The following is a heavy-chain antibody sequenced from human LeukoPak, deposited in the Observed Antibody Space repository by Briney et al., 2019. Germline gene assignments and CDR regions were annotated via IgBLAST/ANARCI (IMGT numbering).Heavy chain of an antibody. CDR1: GCSISSGGIY. J-gene: IGHJ3*02. CDR2: IYYSGST. D-gene: IGHD2/OR15-2a*01. CDR3: ARALSRAAFDI. Sequence: SLSLSCTVSGCSISSGGIYWSWIAPHQGQDLEWIGYIYYSGSTYYNPSLKSRVTISVDTSKNQFSLKLSSVTAADTAVYYCARALSRAAFDIWGQGTMVTVSS. V-gene: IGHV4-31*03.